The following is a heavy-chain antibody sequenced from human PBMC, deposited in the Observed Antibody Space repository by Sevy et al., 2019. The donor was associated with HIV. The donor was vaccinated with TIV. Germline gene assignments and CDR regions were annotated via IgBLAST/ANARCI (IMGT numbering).Heavy chain of an antibody. CDR2: ISYDGINK. Sequence: GGSLRLSCAASGFIFSNYAMHWVRQAPGKGLEWVAVISYDGINKYYADSVKGRFTISRDNSKNTLYVQMNSLRAEDTAVYYCARDSNSGYYYYYAMDVWGHRTTVTVSS. D-gene: IGHD1-26*01. V-gene: IGHV3-30-3*01. J-gene: IGHJ6*02. CDR1: GFIFSNYA. CDR3: ARDSNSGYYYYYAMDV.